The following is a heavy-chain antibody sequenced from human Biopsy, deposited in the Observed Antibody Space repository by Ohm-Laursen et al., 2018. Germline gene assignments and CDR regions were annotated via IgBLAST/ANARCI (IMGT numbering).Heavy chain of an antibody. J-gene: IGHJ3*02. V-gene: IGHV3-23*01. Sequence: GSLRLSCTASGFTFNTYAMTWVRQAPGKGLEWVSGISVSGSSTFQADSVKDRFTISRDNSKSTLYLQMNSLRADDTAVYCCARSLSGDYVYDAFDIWGQGTMVTVSS. CDR2: ISVSGSST. CDR1: GFTFNTYA. CDR3: ARSLSGDYVYDAFDI. D-gene: IGHD3-16*01.